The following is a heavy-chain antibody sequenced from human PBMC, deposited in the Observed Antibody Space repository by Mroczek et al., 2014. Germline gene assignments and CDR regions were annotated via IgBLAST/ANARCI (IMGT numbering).Heavy chain of an antibody. V-gene: IGHV3-30-3*01. D-gene: IGHD5-18*01. J-gene: IGHJ6*03. CDR2: ISYDGSNK. Sequence: VQLVETGGGVVQPGRSLRLSCAASGFTFSSYAMHWVRQAPGKGLEWVAVISYDGSNKYYADSVKGRFTISRDNSKNTLYLQMNSLRAEDTAVYYCARDRDSYGSGSYYYYYYMDVWAKGPRSPSP. CDR3: ARDRDSYGSGSYYYYYYMDV. CDR1: GFTFSSYA.